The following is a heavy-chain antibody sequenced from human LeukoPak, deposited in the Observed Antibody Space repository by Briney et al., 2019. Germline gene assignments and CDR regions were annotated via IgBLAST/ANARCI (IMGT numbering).Heavy chain of an antibody. D-gene: IGHD3-9*01. J-gene: IGHJ4*02. CDR1: GFTFSDYY. Sequence: GGSLRLSCAASGFTFSDYYMSWIRQAPGKGLEWVSYISSSGSTIYYAYSVKGRFTISRDNAKNSLYLQMNSLRAEDTAVYYCARVVHDILTGYYNYWGQGTLVTVSS. CDR2: ISSSGSTI. CDR3: ARVVHDILTGYYNY. V-gene: IGHV3-11*04.